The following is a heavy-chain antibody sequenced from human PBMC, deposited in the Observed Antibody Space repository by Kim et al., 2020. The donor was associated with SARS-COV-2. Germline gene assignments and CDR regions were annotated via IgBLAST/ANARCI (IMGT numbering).Heavy chain of an antibody. J-gene: IGHJ4*02. Sequence: RGGSTSHADSGKGRFTIPSHNSKNTLYLQMNSLRAEDTAVYYCFYYFDYWGQGTLVTVSS. CDR3: FYYFDY. CDR2: RGGST. V-gene: IGHV3-53*04.